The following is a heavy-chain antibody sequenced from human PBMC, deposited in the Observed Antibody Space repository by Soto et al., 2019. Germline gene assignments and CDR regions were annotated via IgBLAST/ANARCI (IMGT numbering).Heavy chain of an antibody. CDR2: ISSDGTGR. D-gene: IGHD3-10*02. J-gene: IGHJ4*02. Sequence: QVQLVESGGGVVQPGRSLRLSCGASGFIFSSYSMHWVRQAPGKGLEWVTAISSDGTGRYYADSVKGRFTVSRDNSKNTVYLQMNSLRPEDTAVYYCAKPLCYSDRWYFDYWGQGTTVTVSS. CDR3: AKPLCYSDRWYFDY. CDR1: GFIFSSYS. V-gene: IGHV3-30*18.